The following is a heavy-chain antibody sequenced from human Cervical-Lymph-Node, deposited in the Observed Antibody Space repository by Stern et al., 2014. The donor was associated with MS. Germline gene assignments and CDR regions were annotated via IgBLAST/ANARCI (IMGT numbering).Heavy chain of an antibody. D-gene: IGHD2-21*02. V-gene: IGHV3-33*01. J-gene: IGHJ4*02. CDR3: AREDDYYFDY. CDR2: IWNDGSNK. CDR1: GFTFSTYG. Sequence: QVQLVQSGGGVVQPGRSLRLSCVASGFTFSTYGMHWVRQAPGKGLEWVAVIWNDGSNKYFADSLKGRFTISRDNSKNTLYLQMNSLRAEDTAVYHCAREDDYYFDYWGQGTLVTVSS.